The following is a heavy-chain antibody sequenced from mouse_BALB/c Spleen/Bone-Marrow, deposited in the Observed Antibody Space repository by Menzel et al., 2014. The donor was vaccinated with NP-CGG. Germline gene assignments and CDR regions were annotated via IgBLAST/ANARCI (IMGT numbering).Heavy chain of an antibody. CDR2: IHPPDSET. CDR3: ARFGNYEGFAY. Sequence: VQLQQSGAELVRPGASVKLSCKASGYSFTNYWMNWVKQRPGQGLEWIGMIHPPDSETRLNQKFKDKATLTVDKSSSTAYIQLTSPTSEDSAVYYCARFGNYEGFAYWGQGTLVTVSA. J-gene: IGHJ3*01. CDR1: GYSFTNYW. D-gene: IGHD2-1*01. V-gene: IGHV1-74*01.